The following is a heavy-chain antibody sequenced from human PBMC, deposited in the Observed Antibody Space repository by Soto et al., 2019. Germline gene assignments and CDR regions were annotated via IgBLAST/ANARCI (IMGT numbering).Heavy chain of an antibody. CDR1: GFTFNNYV. J-gene: IGHJ4*02. CDR3: AKGSASARPYYFDY. Sequence: EVQLLESGGGLEQPGGSLRLSCAASGFTFNNYVMSWVRQAPGKGLEWVSAITGSSGGTYYADSVKGRFTISRDNSRNTLYLQVNSLRAEDTAVYYCAKGSASARPYYFDYWGQGTLVPVSS. CDR2: ITGSSGGT. D-gene: IGHD6-6*01. V-gene: IGHV3-23*01.